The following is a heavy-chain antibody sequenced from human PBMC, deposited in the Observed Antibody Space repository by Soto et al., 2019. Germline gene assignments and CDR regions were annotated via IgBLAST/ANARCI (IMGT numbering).Heavy chain of an antibody. V-gene: IGHV3-23*01. CDR3: AKNWDTTSSSSSH. J-gene: IGHJ4*02. CDR1: GFTFSTYA. Sequence: EVQLLESGGGLVQPGGSLRLSCAASGFTFSTYAMSWVRQAPGKGLEWVSAISGTGGSTYYADSVKGRFTISRDNSKTTLYLQINSLRAEDTAVYYCAKNWDTTSSSSSHWGQGTLVTVSS. D-gene: IGHD6-6*01. CDR2: ISGTGGST.